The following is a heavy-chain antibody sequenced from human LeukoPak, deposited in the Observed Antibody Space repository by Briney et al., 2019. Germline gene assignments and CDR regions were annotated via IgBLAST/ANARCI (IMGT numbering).Heavy chain of an antibody. V-gene: IGHV3-30*02. CDR1: GLTFSSFG. D-gene: IGHD5-18*01. CDR2: IRFDGSNK. Sequence: GGSLRLACGASGLTFSSFGMHWVRQAPGKGLEWVAFIRFDGSNKYYADSVKGRFTISRDNSKNTLFLQVNSLRAEDTAVYYCARVNVYTAMGPSDAFDIWGQGTMVTVSS. J-gene: IGHJ3*02. CDR3: ARVNVYTAMGPSDAFDI.